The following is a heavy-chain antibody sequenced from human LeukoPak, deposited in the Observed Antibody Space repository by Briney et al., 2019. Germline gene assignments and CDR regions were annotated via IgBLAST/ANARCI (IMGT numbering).Heavy chain of an antibody. Sequence: SETLSLTCTVSGGSISSYYWSWIRQPPGKGLEWIGYIYYSGSTNYNPSLKSRVTISVDTSKNQFSLKLSSVTAADTAVYYCARHGVIAAAVLLDWYFYLWGRGTLVTVSS. J-gene: IGHJ2*01. D-gene: IGHD6-13*01. CDR3: ARHGVIAAAVLLDWYFYL. CDR2: IYYSGST. CDR1: GGSISSYY. V-gene: IGHV4-59*08.